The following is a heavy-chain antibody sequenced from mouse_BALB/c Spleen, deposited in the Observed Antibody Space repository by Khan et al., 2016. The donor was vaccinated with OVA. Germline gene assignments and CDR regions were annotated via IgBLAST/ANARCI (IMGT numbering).Heavy chain of an antibody. V-gene: IGHV1S137*01. CDR1: GYTFTDYS. Sequence: QVRLQQSGPELVRPGVSVKISCKGSGYTFTDYSMHWVKQSHAKSLEWIGVISTYSVNTNYNQKFKGKATMTVDKSSSTAYMELARLTSEDSAIDYWAIRDYFDYWGQGTTLTVSS. J-gene: IGHJ2*01. CDR2: ISTYSVNT. CDR3: AIRDYFDY.